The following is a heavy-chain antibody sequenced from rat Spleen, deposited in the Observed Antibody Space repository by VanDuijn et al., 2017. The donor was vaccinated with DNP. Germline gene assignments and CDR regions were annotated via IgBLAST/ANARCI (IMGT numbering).Heavy chain of an antibody. J-gene: IGHJ3*01. CDR2: ISNSGDKI. V-gene: IGHV5S23*01. CDR3: TRATLAY. Sequence: EVSLVESGGNLVQPGRSLKLSCAASGFTFSNYYMAWVRQAPKKGLEWVASISNSGDKIYYSDSVKGRFTISRDNVKSTLYLQVNSLRSEDTATYYCTRATLAYWGQGTLVTVSS. CDR1: GFTFSNYY. D-gene: IGHD1-4*01.